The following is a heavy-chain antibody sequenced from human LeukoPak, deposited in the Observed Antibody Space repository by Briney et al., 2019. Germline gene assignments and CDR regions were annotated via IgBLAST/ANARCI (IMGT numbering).Heavy chain of an antibody. Sequence: ASVKVSCKASGGTLNTHIFTWVRQAPGQGLEWMGRITPIIDTTKYAQKFQGRMTITADKSTGTIYMGLSSLRSDDTAVYYCARVNLRGSQYNWFDPRGQGTLVTVSS. CDR1: GGTLNTHI. J-gene: IGHJ5*02. CDR2: ITPIIDTT. CDR3: ARVNLRGSQYNWFDP. V-gene: IGHV1-69*08. D-gene: IGHD1-26*01.